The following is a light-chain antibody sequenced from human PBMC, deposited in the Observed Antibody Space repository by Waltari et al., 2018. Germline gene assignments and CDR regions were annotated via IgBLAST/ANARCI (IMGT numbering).Light chain of an antibody. CDR1: QSVTWDY. J-gene: IGKJ4*02. CDR3: QHYVNSLVT. Sequence: EIVLTQSPGTLSLSPGERATLSCRTSQSVTWDYLAWYQQKPGQAPRLLLYGASSRLTDTPDRFSGSGSETDFAHTISRLEREDFAVYYCQHYVNSLVTFGGGTKVEIK. CDR2: GAS. V-gene: IGKV3-20*01.